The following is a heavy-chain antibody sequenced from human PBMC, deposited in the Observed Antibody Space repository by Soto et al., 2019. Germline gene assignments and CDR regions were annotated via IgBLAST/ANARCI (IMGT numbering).Heavy chain of an antibody. Sequence: QVQLVESGGGVVQPGRSLRLSCAASGFTFSFYGMHWVRQAPGKGLEWVAVISYDGSNKYYADSVKGRFTISRDNSKNTLYLQMNSLRAEDTAVHYCAKDLGHGGRGAFDIWGQGTMVTVSS. V-gene: IGHV3-30*18. J-gene: IGHJ3*02. D-gene: IGHD7-27*01. CDR2: ISYDGSNK. CDR1: GFTFSFYG. CDR3: AKDLGHGGRGAFDI.